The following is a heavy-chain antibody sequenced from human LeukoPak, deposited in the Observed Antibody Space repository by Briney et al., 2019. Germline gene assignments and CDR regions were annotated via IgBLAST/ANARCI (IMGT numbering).Heavy chain of an antibody. CDR3: ARQSSLYDFWCGAIDY. Sequence: KPSETLSLTCAVSGYSISSGYYWGWIRQPPGKGLEWIGSIYHSGSTYYNPSLKSRVTISVDTSKNQFSLKLSSVTAADTAVYYCARQSSLYDFWCGAIDYWGQGTLVTVSS. D-gene: IGHD3-3*01. V-gene: IGHV4-38-2*01. CDR2: IYHSGST. CDR1: GYSISSGYY. J-gene: IGHJ4*02.